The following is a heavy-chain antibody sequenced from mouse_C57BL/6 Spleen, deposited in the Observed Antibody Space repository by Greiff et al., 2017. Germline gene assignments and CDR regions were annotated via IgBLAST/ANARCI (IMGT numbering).Heavy chain of an antibody. D-gene: IGHD2-2*01. Sequence: VQLQQSGGGLVKPGGSLKLSCAASGFTFSDYGMHWVRQAPEKGLEWVAYISNGSSTNYYADTVKGRFTITRDNATNTLYLQMTSLRSEDTAMYYCARKWFQAYWGQGTLVTVSA. CDR1: GFTFSDYG. CDR3: ARKWFQAY. V-gene: IGHV5-17*01. J-gene: IGHJ3*01. CDR2: ISNGSSTN.